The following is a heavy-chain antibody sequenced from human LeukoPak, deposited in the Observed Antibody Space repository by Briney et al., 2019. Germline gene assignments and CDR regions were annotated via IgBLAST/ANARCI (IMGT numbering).Heavy chain of an antibody. J-gene: IGHJ4*02. CDR1: GYTFTGYH. CDR3: ARRTPGDPDD. CDR2: INPNSGGT. V-gene: IGHV1-2*02. D-gene: IGHD4-17*01. Sequence: ASVKVSCKASGYTFTGYHIHWVRQAPGQGLEWMGWINPNSGGTNYAQKFQGRVTMTRDTSISTGYMELSRLRSDDTAVYFCARRTPGDPDDWGQGTLVTVSS.